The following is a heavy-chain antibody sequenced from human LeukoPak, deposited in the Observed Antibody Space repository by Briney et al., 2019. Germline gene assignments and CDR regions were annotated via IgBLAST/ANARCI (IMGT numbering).Heavy chain of an antibody. V-gene: IGHV4-34*01. CDR2: IKHSGST. J-gene: IGHJ5*02. D-gene: IGHD3-3*01. Sequence: PSETLSLTCAVYGGSFSGYYWSWIRQPPGKGLEWVGEIKHSGSTNYEPSLKSRVTISVDTSKNQFSLKLSSVTAADTAVYYCAIQYYDFWSGPTPFDPWGQGTLVTVSS. CDR1: GGSFSGYY. CDR3: AIQYYDFWSGPTPFDP.